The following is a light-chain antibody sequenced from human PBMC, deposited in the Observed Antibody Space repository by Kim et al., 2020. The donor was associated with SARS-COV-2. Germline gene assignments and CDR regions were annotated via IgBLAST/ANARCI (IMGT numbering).Light chain of an antibody. CDR1: SSDVGGYNY. CDR3: CSYAGSYTPNWV. J-gene: IGLJ3*02. Sequence: VTISCTGTSSDVGGYNYVSWYQQHPGKAPKLMIYDVSKRPSGVPDRFSGSKSGNTASLTISGLQAEDEADYYCCSYAGSYTPNWVFGGGTQLTVL. V-gene: IGLV2-11*01. CDR2: DVS.